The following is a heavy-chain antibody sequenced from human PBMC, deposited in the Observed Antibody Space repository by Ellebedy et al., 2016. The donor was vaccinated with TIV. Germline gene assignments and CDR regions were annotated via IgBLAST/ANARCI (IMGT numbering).Heavy chain of an antibody. D-gene: IGHD4-17*01. CDR2: IYQDGSEK. Sequence: GESLKISCVASGFSFRSYWMSWVRQAPGKGLEWVANIYQDGSEKFYVDSVKGRFTISRDNAKNSLYLQMNSLRVEDTAVYYCARRGSYGDYAVQVNNWFDSWGQGTLVTVSS. CDR3: ARRGSYGDYAVQVNNWFDS. V-gene: IGHV3-7*01. J-gene: IGHJ5*01. CDR1: GFSFRSYW.